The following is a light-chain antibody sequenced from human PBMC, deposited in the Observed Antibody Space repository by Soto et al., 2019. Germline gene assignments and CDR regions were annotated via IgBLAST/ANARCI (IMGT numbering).Light chain of an antibody. V-gene: IGLV6-57*04. CDR1: SGSVASSY. CDR2: RDN. CDR3: QSYDRNTPVV. J-gene: IGLJ2*01. Sequence: NFMLTQPHSLSASPGKTVTISCTRSSGSVASSYVQWFQQRPGSAPILLIYRDNDRPSGVPGRFSGSIDRSSNSASLTIAGLKPEDEADYYCQSYDRNTPVVFGGGTKLTVL.